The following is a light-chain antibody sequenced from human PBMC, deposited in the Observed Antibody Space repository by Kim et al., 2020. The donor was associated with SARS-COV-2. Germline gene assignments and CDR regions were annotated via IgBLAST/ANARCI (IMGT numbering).Light chain of an antibody. CDR3: NSRDSNDNVV. Sequence: SSELTQDPAVPVALGQTVRITCQGDSLRSYYATWYQQKPGQAPILVIYGKNNRPSGMPYRFSGSSSGNTASLTITGTQAGDEADYYCNSRDSNDNVVFGG. CDR1: SLRSYY. V-gene: IGLV3-19*01. J-gene: IGLJ2*01. CDR2: GKN.